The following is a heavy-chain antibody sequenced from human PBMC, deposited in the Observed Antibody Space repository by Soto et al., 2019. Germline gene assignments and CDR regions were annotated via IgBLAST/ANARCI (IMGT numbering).Heavy chain of an antibody. J-gene: IGHJ4*02. CDR2: ISGSSGSK. CDR1: GFIFNDYY. D-gene: IGHD4-17*01. CDR3: ARSAAEVTTFFDQ. V-gene: IGHV3-11*06. Sequence: RGSLRLSCAASGFIFNDYYMSWIRQAPGKGLEWLSNISGSSGSKKYADAGKGRFTISRDNAKESLYLEMHSLRAADTAMYYCARSAAEVTTFFDQWGQGTLVTVSS.